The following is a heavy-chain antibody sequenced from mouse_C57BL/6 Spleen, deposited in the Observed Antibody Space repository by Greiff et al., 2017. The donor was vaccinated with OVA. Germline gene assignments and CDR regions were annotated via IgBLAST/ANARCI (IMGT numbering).Heavy chain of an antibody. V-gene: IGHV5-17*01. CDR3: ARAYYGNSLY. J-gene: IGHJ4*01. Sequence: EVMLVESGGGLVKPGGSLKLSCAASGFTFSDYGMHWVRQAPEKGLEWVAYISSGSSTIYYADTVQGRFTISRDNAKNTLFLQMTSLRSEDTAMYYCARAYYGNSLYWGQGTSVTVSS. CDR2: ISSGSSTI. CDR1: GFTFSDYG. D-gene: IGHD2-10*01.